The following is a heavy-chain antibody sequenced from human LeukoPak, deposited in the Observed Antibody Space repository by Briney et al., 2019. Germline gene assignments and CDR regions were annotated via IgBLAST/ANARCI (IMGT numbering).Heavy chain of an antibody. V-gene: IGHV4-34*03. Sequence: SETLSLTCAVYGGSFSGYYWSWIRQPPGKGLEWIGEINHSGSTNYNPSLKSRVTISVDTSKNQFSLKLSSVTAADTAVYYCSKSHYDFWSGYRGYYYYGMDVWGQGTTVTVSS. CDR3: SKSHYDFWSGYRGYYYYGMDV. J-gene: IGHJ6*02. CDR1: GGSFSGYY. D-gene: IGHD3-3*01. CDR2: INHSGST.